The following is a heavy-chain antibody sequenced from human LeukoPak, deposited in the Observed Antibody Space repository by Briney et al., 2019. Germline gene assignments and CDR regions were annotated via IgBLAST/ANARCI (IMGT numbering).Heavy chain of an antibody. CDR2: ISYDGSNK. CDR1: GFTFSSYG. D-gene: IGHD3-3*01. J-gene: IGHJ6*02. V-gene: IGHV3-30*18. CDR3: AKDPASGYDFWSGYSYGMDV. Sequence: GGSLRLSCAASGFTFSSYGMHWVRQAPGKGLEWVAVISYDGSNKYYADSVKGRFTISRDNSKNTLYLQMNSLRAEDTAVYYCAKDPASGYDFWSGYSYGMDVWGQGTTVTVSS.